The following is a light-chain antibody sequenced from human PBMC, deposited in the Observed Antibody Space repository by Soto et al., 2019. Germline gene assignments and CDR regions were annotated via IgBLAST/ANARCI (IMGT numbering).Light chain of an antibody. CDR1: QSVSSAY. J-gene: IGKJ2*03. Sequence: EIVLTQSPGTLSLSPGERATLSCRASQSVSSAYLAWYQQKPGQAPRLLLYGASNSATVIPDRFSGSGSGTDFTLNITRLEPEAFAVYSCQQYGSSPYSFGQGTKREI. CDR3: QQYGSSPYS. V-gene: IGKV3-20*01. CDR2: GAS.